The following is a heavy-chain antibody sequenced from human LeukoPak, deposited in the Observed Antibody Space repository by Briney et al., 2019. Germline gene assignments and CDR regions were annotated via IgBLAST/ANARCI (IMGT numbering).Heavy chain of an antibody. CDR1: GYTLTELS. J-gene: IGHJ2*01. D-gene: IGHD6-19*01. CDR2: FGPEDGET. CDR3: ATDRRRLVRHFDL. Sequence: GSVKVSCKVSGYTLTELSMHWVRQAPGKGLEWMGGFGPEDGETIYAQKFQGRVTMTEDTSTDTAYMELSSLRSEDTAVYYCATDRRRLVRHFDLWGRGTLVTVSS. V-gene: IGHV1-24*01.